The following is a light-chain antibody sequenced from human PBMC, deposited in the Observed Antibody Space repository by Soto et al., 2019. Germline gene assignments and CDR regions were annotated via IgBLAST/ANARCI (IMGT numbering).Light chain of an antibody. CDR2: SAS. CDR3: QRSTSVPLT. J-gene: IGKJ3*01. Sequence: DIQMTQSPSSLSASVGDRVTITCRASQGISNYLAWYQHKPGEAPKLLIYSASTLKSGVPSRFSGSGSGTESTLTISRQQPEDVATYYRQRSTSVPLTFGPGTKVDI. CDR1: QGISNY. V-gene: IGKV1-27*01.